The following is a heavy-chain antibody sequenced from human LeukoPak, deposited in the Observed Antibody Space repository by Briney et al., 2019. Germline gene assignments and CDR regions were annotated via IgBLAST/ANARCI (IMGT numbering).Heavy chain of an antibody. V-gene: IGHV3-30*18. J-gene: IGHJ3*02. D-gene: IGHD3-10*01. CDR3: AKDRELLWFGELPSYDAFDI. Sequence: GGSLRLSCAASGVTFSSYGMHWVRQAPGKGLEWVAVISYDGSNKYYADSVKGRFTISRDNSKNTLYLQMNSLRAEDTAVYYCAKDRELLWFGELPSYDAFDIWGQGTMVTVSS. CDR1: GVTFSSYG. CDR2: ISYDGSNK.